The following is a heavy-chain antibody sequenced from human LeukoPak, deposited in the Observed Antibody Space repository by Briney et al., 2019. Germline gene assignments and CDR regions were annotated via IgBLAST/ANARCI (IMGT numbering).Heavy chain of an antibody. J-gene: IGHJ6*03. V-gene: IGHV3-23*01. CDR3: ARDNDYDSSGYYSWDYYYYMDV. CDR1: GFTFSSYA. Sequence: GGSLRLSCAASGFTFSSYAMNWVRQAPGKGLEWVSAISGSSGSTYYADSVKGRFTISRDNAKNSLYLQMNSLRAEDTAVYYCARDNDYDSSGYYSWDYYYYMDVWGKGTTVTVSS. CDR2: ISGSSGST. D-gene: IGHD3-22*01.